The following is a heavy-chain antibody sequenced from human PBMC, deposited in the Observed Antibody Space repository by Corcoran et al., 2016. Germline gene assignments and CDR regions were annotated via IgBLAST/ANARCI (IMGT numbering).Heavy chain of an antibody. CDR1: GGSISSSSYY. CDR2: IYYSGST. Sequence: QLQLQESGPGLVEPSETLSLTCTVSGGSISSSSYYWGWLRQPPGKGLEWIGSIYYSGSTYYNPSLKSRVTISVDTSKNQFSLKRSSGTAAYTAVDYCARGTVLLWFGTWGQGTLVTVSS. V-gene: IGHV4-39*01. CDR3: ARGTVLLWFGT. J-gene: IGHJ5*02. D-gene: IGHD3-10*01.